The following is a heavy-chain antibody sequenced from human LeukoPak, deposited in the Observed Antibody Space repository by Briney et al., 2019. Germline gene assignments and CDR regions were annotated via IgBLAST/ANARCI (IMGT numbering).Heavy chain of an antibody. CDR3: AREDDTGRYMGDDAFDI. Sequence: SVKVSCKASGGTFSSYAISWVRQAPGQGLEWMGGIIPIFGTANYAQKFQGRVTITADKSTSTVYMELSSLRSEDTAVYYCAREDDTGRYMGDDAFDIWGQGTMVTVSS. V-gene: IGHV1-69*06. D-gene: IGHD1-26*01. J-gene: IGHJ3*02. CDR1: GGTFSSYA. CDR2: IIPIFGTA.